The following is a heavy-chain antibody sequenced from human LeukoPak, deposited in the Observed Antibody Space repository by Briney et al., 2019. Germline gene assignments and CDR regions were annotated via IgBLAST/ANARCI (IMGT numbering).Heavy chain of an antibody. Sequence: GGSLRLSCAASGFTFADYAMHWVRQAPGKGLEWVSGISWNIGSIGYTHSVKGRFTISRDNPKNSLYLQRNSLTAEDTALYYFAFLSTVVTPWASDDAFDIWGQGTMVTVSS. J-gene: IGHJ3*02. V-gene: IGHV3-9*01. CDR1: GFTFADYA. CDR2: ISWNIGSI. D-gene: IGHD4-23*01. CDR3: AFLSTVVTPWASDDAFDI.